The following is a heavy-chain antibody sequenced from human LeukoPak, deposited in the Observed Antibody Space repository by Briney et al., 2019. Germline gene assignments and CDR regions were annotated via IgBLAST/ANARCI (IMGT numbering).Heavy chain of an antibody. D-gene: IGHD6-13*01. CDR3: AQSKPGIAAISRY. V-gene: IGHV4-39*07. J-gene: IGHJ4*02. Sequence: KPSETLSLTCTVSGDSISSNNYCWGWIRQPPGKGLEWIGSIYYSGSTYYNPSLKSRVTISVDTSKNQFSLKLSSVTAADTAVYYCAQSKPGIAAISRYWGQGTLVTVSS. CDR2: IYYSGST. CDR1: GDSISSNNYC.